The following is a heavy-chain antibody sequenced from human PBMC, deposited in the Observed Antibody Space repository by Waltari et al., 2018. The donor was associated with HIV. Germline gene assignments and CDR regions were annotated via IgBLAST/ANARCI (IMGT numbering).Heavy chain of an antibody. CDR2: INHSGST. Sequence: QVQLQQWGAGLLKPSETLSLTCAVYGGSFSGYYWSWIRQPPGKGLEWIGEINHSGSTNYNPALKRRVTISVDTSKNQFSLKLSSVTAADTAVYYCARSVRGVVVVPAAMSYYGMDVWGQGTTVTVSS. V-gene: IGHV4-34*01. D-gene: IGHD2-2*01. J-gene: IGHJ6*02. CDR3: ARSVRGVVVVPAAMSYYGMDV. CDR1: GGSFSGYY.